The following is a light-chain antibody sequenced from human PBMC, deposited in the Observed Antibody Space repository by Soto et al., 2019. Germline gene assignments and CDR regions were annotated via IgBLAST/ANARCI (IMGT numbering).Light chain of an antibody. CDR2: GAS. Sequence: EKVLTETPVTLSVSLGERATLSCRASQSITTNLAWYQQKPGQAPRLLIFGASNRATGIPARFSGSGSGTEFSLTSSSLQSGDSAIYYCQQYNDWPPLTFGGGTKVEI. V-gene: IGKV3-15*01. J-gene: IGKJ4*01. CDR1: QSITTN. CDR3: QQYNDWPPLT.